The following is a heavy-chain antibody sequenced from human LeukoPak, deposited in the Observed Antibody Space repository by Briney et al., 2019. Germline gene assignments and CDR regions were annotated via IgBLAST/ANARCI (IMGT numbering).Heavy chain of an antibody. CDR1: GFPFSSYW. V-gene: IGHV3-7*01. J-gene: IGHJ6*02. CDR2: IKQDGSEK. Sequence: GGSLSLSCAASGFPFSSYWMSWVRQAPGKGLEWVANIKQDGSEKYYVDSVKGRFTISRDNAKNSLYLQMNSLRAEDTAVYYCAREGSTVTTEAYYYYYYGMDVWGQGTTVTVSS. CDR3: AREGSTVTTEAYYYYYYGMDV. D-gene: IGHD4-17*01.